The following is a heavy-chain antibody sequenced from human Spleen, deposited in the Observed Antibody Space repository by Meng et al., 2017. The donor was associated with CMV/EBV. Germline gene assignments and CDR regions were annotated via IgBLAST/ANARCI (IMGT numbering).Heavy chain of an antibody. Sequence: SVKVSCKASGGTFSSYTISWVRQAPGQGLEWMGRIIPILGIANYAQKFQGRVTITADKSTSTAYTELSSLRSEDTAVYYCAMPTVTTADWFDPWGQGTLVTVSS. D-gene: IGHD4-11*01. V-gene: IGHV1-69*02. J-gene: IGHJ5*02. CDR3: AMPTVTTADWFDP. CDR1: GGTFSSYT. CDR2: IIPILGIA.